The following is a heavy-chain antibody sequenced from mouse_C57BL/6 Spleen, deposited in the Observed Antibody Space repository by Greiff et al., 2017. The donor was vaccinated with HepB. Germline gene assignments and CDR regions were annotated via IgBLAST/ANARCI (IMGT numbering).Heavy chain of an antibody. CDR2: IYPGSGST. Sequence: VQLQQPGAELVKPGASVKMSCKASGYTFTSYWITWVKQRPGQGLEWIGDIYPGSGSTNYNEKFKSKATLTVDTSSSTAYMQLSSLTSEDSAVYYCARLDYGSSYCFDYWGQGTTLTVSS. CDR3: ARLDYGSSYCFDY. J-gene: IGHJ2*01. V-gene: IGHV1-55*01. D-gene: IGHD1-1*01. CDR1: GYTFTSYW.